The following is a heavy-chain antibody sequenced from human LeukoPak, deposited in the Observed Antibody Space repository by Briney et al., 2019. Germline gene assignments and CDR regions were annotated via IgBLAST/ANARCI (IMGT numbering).Heavy chain of an antibody. J-gene: IGHJ6*02. CDR2: IKQDETEK. CDR1: GFTFSNFW. V-gene: IGHV3-7*03. Sequence: GESLRLSCTASGFTFSNFWMGWVRQAPGKGLEWVANIKQDETEKFYLGSVKGRFTISRDNAKNSLYLQMNSLRAEDTAIYYCARDNYDFWSGYYGLDVWGQGTTVTVSS. CDR3: ARDNYDFWSGYYGLDV. D-gene: IGHD3-3*01.